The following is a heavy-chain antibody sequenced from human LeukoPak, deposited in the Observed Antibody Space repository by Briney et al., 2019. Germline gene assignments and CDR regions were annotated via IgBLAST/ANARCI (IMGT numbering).Heavy chain of an antibody. Sequence: SETLSLTCAVYGGSFSGYYWSWIRQPPGKGLEWIGEINHSGSTNYNPSLKSRVTISVDTSKNQFSLKLSSVTAADTAVYHCARGLGGRYYDILTGYYRGSPPYFDYWGQGTLVTVSS. J-gene: IGHJ4*02. CDR2: INHSGST. CDR3: ARGLGGRYYDILTGYYRGSPPYFDY. CDR1: GGSFSGYY. D-gene: IGHD3-9*01. V-gene: IGHV4-34*01.